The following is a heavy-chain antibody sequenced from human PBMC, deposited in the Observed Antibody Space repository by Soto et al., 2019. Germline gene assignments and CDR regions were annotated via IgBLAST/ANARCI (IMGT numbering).Heavy chain of an antibody. J-gene: IGHJ6*02. CDR1: GGSISSGGYS. V-gene: IGHV4-30-2*01. Sequence: QLQLQESGSGLVKPSQTLSLTCAVSGGSISSGGYSWSWIRQPPGKGLEWIGYIYHSGSTYYNPFLKSRVTISVDMSKNQFSLKLSSVTAADTAVYYCARAHYGDYGYGMDVWGQGTTVTVSS. CDR2: IYHSGST. CDR3: ARAHYGDYGYGMDV. D-gene: IGHD4-17*01.